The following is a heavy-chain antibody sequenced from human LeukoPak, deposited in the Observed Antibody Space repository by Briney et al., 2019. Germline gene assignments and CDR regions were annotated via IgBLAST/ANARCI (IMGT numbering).Heavy chain of an antibody. Sequence: SETLSLTCAVSGYSISSGYYWGWIRQPPGKGLEWIGSMSHNRGTYYDPSLKSRVTISMDTSKNQFSLRLSSVTAADTAVYYCASYYASGVSAYNYYGMDVWGKGTTVTVSS. CDR3: ASYYASGVSAYNYYGMDV. J-gene: IGHJ6*04. CDR1: GYSISSGYY. CDR2: MSHNRGT. D-gene: IGHD3-10*01. V-gene: IGHV4-38-2*01.